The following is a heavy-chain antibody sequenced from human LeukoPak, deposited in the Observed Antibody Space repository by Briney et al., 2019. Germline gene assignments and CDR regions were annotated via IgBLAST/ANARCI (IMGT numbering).Heavy chain of an antibody. J-gene: IGHJ3*02. CDR3: AKDPYYYDSSGDAFDI. V-gene: IGHV3-23*01. Sequence: PGGSLRLSCAASGFTFSSYAMSWVRQAPGKGLEWVSAISGSGGSTDYADSVKGRFTISRDNSRNTLYLQMNSLRAEDTAVYYCAKDPYYYDSSGDAFDIWGQGTMVTVSS. CDR1: GFTFSSYA. CDR2: ISGSGGST. D-gene: IGHD3-22*01.